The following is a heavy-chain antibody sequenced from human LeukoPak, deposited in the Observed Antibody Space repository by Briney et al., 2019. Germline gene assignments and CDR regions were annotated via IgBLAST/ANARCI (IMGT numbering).Heavy chain of an antibody. D-gene: IGHD3-3*01. J-gene: IGHJ4*02. CDR3: ARHGRSEYRLDWPALDY. CDR1: GGSISNYY. V-gene: IGHV4-59*08. CDR2: IYYSGCT. Sequence: SETLSLTCTVSGGSISNYYWSWVGQPPGKGLEWIGYIYYSGCTNYNPAFKSRVTTSVDPSNNKSSLKLSSVPAADTAVYYCARHGRSEYRLDWPALDYWGRGALVIVSS.